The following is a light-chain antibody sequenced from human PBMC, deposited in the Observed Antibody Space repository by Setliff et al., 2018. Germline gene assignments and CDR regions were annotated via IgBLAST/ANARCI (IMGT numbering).Light chain of an antibody. CDR2: EVS. CDR3: SSNTNSATLFV. CDR1: SSDVGGYNY. V-gene: IGLV2-14*03. J-gene: IGLJ2*01. Sequence: QSVLTQPAAVSGSPGQSITISCTGTSSDVGGYNYVSWYQQHPDKAPKLMIYEVSKRPSGVSDRFSGSKSGNTASLTISGLQAEDEAVYYCSSNTNSATLFVFGGGTKVTVL.